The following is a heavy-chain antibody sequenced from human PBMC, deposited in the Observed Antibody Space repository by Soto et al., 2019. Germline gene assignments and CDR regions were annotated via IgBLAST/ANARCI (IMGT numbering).Heavy chain of an antibody. J-gene: IGHJ5*02. D-gene: IGHD2-15*01. V-gene: IGHV4-34*01. Sequence: PSETLSLTCAVYGGSFSGYYWSWIRQPPGKGLEWIGEINHSGSTNYNPSLKSRVTISVDTSKNQFSLKLSSVTAADTAVYYCARGQVGSCYSAGPGWFDPWGQGTLVTVSS. CDR1: GGSFSGYY. CDR2: INHSGST. CDR3: ARGQVGSCYSAGPGWFDP.